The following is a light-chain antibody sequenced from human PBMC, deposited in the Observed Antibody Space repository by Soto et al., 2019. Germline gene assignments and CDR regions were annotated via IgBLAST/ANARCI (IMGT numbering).Light chain of an antibody. J-gene: IGKJ4*01. CDR3: QQYGTSHLT. CDR1: QTVKNEY. Sequence: ETVLTQSPDTLSLSPGEGATLSCRASQTVKNEYLAWYQQRRGLAPRLLIYGASGRATGIPERFSGSGSGTDFTLTITRLEPEDFAVYYCQQYGTSHLTFGGGTKVEIK. CDR2: GAS. V-gene: IGKV3-20*01.